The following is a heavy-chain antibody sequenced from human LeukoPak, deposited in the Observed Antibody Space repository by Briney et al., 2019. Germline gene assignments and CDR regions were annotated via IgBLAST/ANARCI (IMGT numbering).Heavy chain of an antibody. J-gene: IGHJ4*02. CDR2: VYSGGST. D-gene: IGHD2-2*01. Sequence: GGSLRLSCAASGFTVSSNYMSWVRQSPGKGLEWVSVVYSGGSTYYADSVKGRFTISRDNSKNTLYLRMNSLRAEDTALYYCATTYCSSTSCYPYYFDYWGQGTLVTVSS. CDR3: ATTYCSSTSCYPYYFDY. V-gene: IGHV3-53*01. CDR1: GFTVSSNY.